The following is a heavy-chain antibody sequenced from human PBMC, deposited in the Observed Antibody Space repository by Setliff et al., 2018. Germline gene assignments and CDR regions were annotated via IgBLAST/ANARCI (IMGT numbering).Heavy chain of an antibody. J-gene: IGHJ4*02. CDR3: AKGLVVGALLDY. CDR2: FSSRNDYI. D-gene: IGHD2-15*01. V-gene: IGHV3-21*04. CDR1: GFSFSNYA. Sequence: PGGSLRLSCEASGFSFSNYAMNWVRQAPGKGLEWVASFSSRNDYIYHADSVRGRFTISRDNTKKTLYLQMDSLRAEDTGIYSCAKGLVVGALLDYWGQGTLVTVSS.